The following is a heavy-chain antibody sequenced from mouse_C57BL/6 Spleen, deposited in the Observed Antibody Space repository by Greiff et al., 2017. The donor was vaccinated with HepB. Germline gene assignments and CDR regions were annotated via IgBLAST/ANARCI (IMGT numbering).Heavy chain of an antibody. Sequence: DVMLVESGGGLVQPGGSLKLSCAASGFTFSDYYMYWVRQTPEKRLEWVAYISNGGGSTYYPDTVKGRFTISRDNAKNTLYLQMSRLKSEDTAMYYCARPIYYDYLWFAYWGQGTLVTVSA. CDR2: ISNGGGST. V-gene: IGHV5-12*01. CDR1: GFTFSDYY. D-gene: IGHD2-4*01. CDR3: ARPIYYDYLWFAY. J-gene: IGHJ3*01.